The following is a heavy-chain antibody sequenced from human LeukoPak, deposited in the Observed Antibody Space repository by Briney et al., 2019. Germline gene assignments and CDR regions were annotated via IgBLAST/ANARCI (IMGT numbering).Heavy chain of an antibody. J-gene: IGHJ6*03. CDR3: ARVPGDYYYYYMDV. CDR2: IYHSGST. Sequence: SETLSLTCAVSGGSISSGGYSWSWIRQPPGKGLEWIGYIYHSGSTYYNPSLKSRVTISVDRSKNQFSLKLSSVTAADTAVYYCARVPGDYYYYYMDVWGKGTTVTVSS. D-gene: IGHD3-10*01. V-gene: IGHV4-30-2*01. CDR1: GGSISSGGYS.